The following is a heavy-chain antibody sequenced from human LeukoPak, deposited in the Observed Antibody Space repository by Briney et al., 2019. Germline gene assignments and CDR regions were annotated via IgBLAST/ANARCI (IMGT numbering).Heavy chain of an antibody. Sequence: PGGSLRLSCAASGFTFSNYWMNWVRQAPGKGLEWVANIKQDGSDKYYVDSVKGRFTISRDNAKNSLYLQMNSLRAEDTAVYYCARGKGNYDGYYNYYMDVWGKGTTVTVSS. CDR1: GFTFSNYW. D-gene: IGHD4-11*01. V-gene: IGHV3-7*01. J-gene: IGHJ6*03. CDR2: IKQDGSDK. CDR3: ARGKGNYDGYYNYYMDV.